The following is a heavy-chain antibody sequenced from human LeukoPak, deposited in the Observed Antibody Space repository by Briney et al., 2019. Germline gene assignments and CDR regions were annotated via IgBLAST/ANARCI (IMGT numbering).Heavy chain of an antibody. D-gene: IGHD1-26*01. CDR2: ISGSGGTT. J-gene: IGHJ1*01. V-gene: IGHV3-23*01. Sequence: PGGSLRLSCAASGFTFSNYAMSWVRQAPGKGLEWVSAISGSGGTTYYADSVKGRFTISRDNSKNTLYLQMNSLRAEDTAIYYCAIDYSGSDYGYFQHWGQGTLVTVSS. CDR1: GFTFSNYA. CDR3: AIDYSGSDYGYFQH.